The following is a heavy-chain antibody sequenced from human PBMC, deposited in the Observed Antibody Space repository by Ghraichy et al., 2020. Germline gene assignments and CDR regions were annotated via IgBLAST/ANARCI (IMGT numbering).Heavy chain of an antibody. CDR2: IISSSSYI. V-gene: IGHV3-21*01. D-gene: IGHD3-22*01. Sequence: GGSLRLSCAASGFTFSSYSMNWVRQAPGKGLEWVSSIISSSSYIYYADSVKGRFTISRDNAKHSLYLQMNSLRAEDTAVYYCARDPPDGSGYYYFDYWGQGTLVTVSS. CDR1: GFTFSSYS. CDR3: ARDPPDGSGYYYFDY. J-gene: IGHJ4*02.